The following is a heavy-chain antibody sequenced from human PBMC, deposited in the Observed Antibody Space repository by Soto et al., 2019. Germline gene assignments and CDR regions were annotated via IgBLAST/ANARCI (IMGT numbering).Heavy chain of an antibody. CDR1: GYTFTSYA. Sequence: GASVTVSCQASGYTFTSYAMHWVRQAPGQRLEWMGWINAGNGNTKYSQKFQGRVTITRDTSASTAYMELSSLRSEDTAVYYCARDQASTVTTDYYYYGMDVWGQGTTVTVSS. V-gene: IGHV1-3*01. J-gene: IGHJ6*02. CDR3: ARDQASTVTTDYYYYGMDV. D-gene: IGHD4-4*01. CDR2: INAGNGNT.